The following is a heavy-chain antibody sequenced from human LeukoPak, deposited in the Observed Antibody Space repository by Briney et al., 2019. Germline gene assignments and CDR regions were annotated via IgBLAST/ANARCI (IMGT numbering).Heavy chain of an antibody. CDR1: GFTFTSSA. D-gene: IGHD3-10*01. J-gene: IGHJ6*02. V-gene: IGHV1-58*01. CDR2: IVVGSGNT. Sequence: ASVKVSCKASGFTFTSSAVQWVRQARGQRLEWIGWIVVGSGNTNYAQKFQERVTITRDMSTSTAYMELSSLRSEDTAVYYCAAQGSGSYYYYYGMDVWGQGTTVTASS. CDR3: AAQGSGSYYYYYGMDV.